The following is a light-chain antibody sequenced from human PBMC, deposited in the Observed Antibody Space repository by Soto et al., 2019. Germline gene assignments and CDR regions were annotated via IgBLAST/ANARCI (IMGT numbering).Light chain of an antibody. J-gene: IGLJ1*01. CDR3: SSYTSSSPYV. CDR1: SSDVGGYNY. CDR2: EVS. Sequence: QSALTQPASVSGSPGQSITISCTGTSSDVGGYNYVSWYQHHPGKAPKLIIYEVSNRPSGVSSRFSGSKSGNTASLTISGLQAEDEAVYYCSSYTSSSPYVFGTGTKVTVL. V-gene: IGLV2-14*01.